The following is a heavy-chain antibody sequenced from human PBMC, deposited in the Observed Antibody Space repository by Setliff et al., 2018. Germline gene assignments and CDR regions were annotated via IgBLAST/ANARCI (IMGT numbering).Heavy chain of an antibody. CDR3: TRDPTGSNFYNFQFYMDV. J-gene: IGHJ6*03. V-gene: IGHV1-2*02. CDR1: GYPFTGYY. Sequence: ASVKVSCKAFGYPFTGYYYNHWVRQAPGQGPEWLGWINPNTGAAKYAQQFQGRVTMTRDMSLRTVYLDLSGLTSDDTAVYYCTRDPTGSNFYNFQFYMDVWGKGTTVTVSS. CDR2: INPNTGAA. D-gene: IGHD1-1*01.